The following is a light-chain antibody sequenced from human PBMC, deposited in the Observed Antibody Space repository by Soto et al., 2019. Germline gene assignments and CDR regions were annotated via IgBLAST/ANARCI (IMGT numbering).Light chain of an antibody. CDR1: QSVSSY. Sequence: ELVLTQSPATLSLSPGERATLSCRASQSVSSYLAWYQQKPGQAPRLLIYDASNRATGIPARFSGSGSGTDFTLTISSLEPEDFAVYYCQQRSNWPKTFGQGTTVDIK. CDR2: DAS. CDR3: QQRSNWPKT. J-gene: IGKJ1*01. V-gene: IGKV3-11*01.